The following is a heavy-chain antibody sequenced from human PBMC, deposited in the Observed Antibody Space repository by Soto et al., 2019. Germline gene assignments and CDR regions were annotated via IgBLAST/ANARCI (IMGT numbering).Heavy chain of an antibody. CDR1: GYTFTSYG. CDR3: ARVPVPSRYCSGGSCPYFDY. V-gene: IGHV1-18*04. CDR2: ISAYNGNT. J-gene: IGHJ4*02. Sequence: QVQLVQSGAEVKKPGASVKVSCKASGYTFTSYGISWVRQAPGQGLEWMGWISAYNGNTNYAQKLQGRVTMTTDTSTSTAYMELRSLRSDDTAVYYCARVPVPSRYCSGGSCPYFDYWGQGTLVTVSS. D-gene: IGHD2-15*01.